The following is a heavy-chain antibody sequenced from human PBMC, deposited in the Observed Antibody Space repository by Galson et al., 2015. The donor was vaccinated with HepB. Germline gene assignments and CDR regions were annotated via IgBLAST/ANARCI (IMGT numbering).Heavy chain of an antibody. CDR1: GYKFSSYG. Sequence: SVKVSCKASGYKFSSYGLNWVRQAPGQGLEWMGWISTYNGDTNCPKKFQGRVSMTTDTSTNTAYMELRSLTTSDTAMYYCARDGVMGWSRSKRYFDYWGQGTLVTVSS. CDR2: ISTYNGDT. V-gene: IGHV1-18*04. CDR3: ARDGVMGWSRSKRYFDY. J-gene: IGHJ4*02. D-gene: IGHD3-3*01.